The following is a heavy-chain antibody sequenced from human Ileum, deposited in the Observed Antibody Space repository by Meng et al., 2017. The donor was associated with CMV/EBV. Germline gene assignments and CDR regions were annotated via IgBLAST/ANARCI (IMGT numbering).Heavy chain of an antibody. D-gene: IGHD5-24*01. V-gene: IGHV4-34*01. Sequence: VQLPQWGAGLLRPADTLSLTCGVCGGSFSNYYRGWIRRSPRRGLEWIGEIHPGGSTYYTPSLNSRVTMSVDTSKNQFSLNLRSVTAEDTAVYYCARGADAYKSGRSWGQGTLVTVSS. J-gene: IGHJ5*02. CDR1: GGSFSNYY. CDR2: IHPGGST. CDR3: ARGADAYKSGRS.